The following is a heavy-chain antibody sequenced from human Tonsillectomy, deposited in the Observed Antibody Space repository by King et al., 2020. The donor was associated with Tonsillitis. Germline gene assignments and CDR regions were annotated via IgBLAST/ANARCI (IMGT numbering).Heavy chain of an antibody. CDR1: GGSISSAGYY. V-gene: IGHV4-31*03. CDR2: IYYSGST. Sequence: LPLQESGPGLEKPSQTLSLTCTVSGGSISSAGYYWNWIRQHPGKGLEWIGYIYYSGSTYYSPALQSRVTISVDTSKNQFSLKLRSVSAADTAVYYCASRLAYCNSTRCYTGALDIWGQGTMVTVSS. CDR3: ASRLAYCNSTRCYTGALDI. D-gene: IGHD2-2*02. J-gene: IGHJ3*02.